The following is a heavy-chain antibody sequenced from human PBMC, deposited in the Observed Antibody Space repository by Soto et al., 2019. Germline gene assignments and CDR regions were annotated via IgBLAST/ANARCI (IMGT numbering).Heavy chain of an antibody. V-gene: IGHV3-7*01. CDR1: GFTFSSYW. J-gene: IGHJ6*03. CDR2: IKQDGSEK. Sequence: GGSLRLSCAASGFTFSSYWMSWVRQAPGKGLEWVANIKQDGSEKYYVDSVKGRFTISRDNAKNSLYLQMNSLRAEDTAVYYCARDYDYHYYYMDVWGKGTTVTVSS. CDR3: ARDYDYHYYYMDV. D-gene: IGHD3-16*01.